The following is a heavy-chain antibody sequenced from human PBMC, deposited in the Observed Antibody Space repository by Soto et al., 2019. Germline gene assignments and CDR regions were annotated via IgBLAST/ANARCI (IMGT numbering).Heavy chain of an antibody. CDR3: ARGDDGSGSYYKPHKSYYFDY. D-gene: IGHD3-10*01. Sequence: SSETLSLTCAVYGGSFSGYYWSWIRQPPWKGLEWIGEINHSGSTNYNPSLKSRVTISVDTSKNQFSLKLSSVTAADTAVYYCARGDDGSGSYYKPHKSYYFDYWGQGTLVTVSS. J-gene: IGHJ4*02. CDR1: GGSFSGYY. CDR2: INHSGST. V-gene: IGHV4-34*01.